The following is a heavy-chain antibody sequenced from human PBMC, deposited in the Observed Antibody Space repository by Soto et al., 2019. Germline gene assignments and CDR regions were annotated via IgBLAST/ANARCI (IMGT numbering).Heavy chain of an antibody. J-gene: IGHJ1*01. Sequence: ASVKVSCKASGYSFSDSYIHWVRQAPGQGFEWMGWVSPNRGDTNYAQKFRGRVTMTTDTSIFTAYMELSSLRSDDTAVFYCAREFALTVLWGQGNLLTVSS. CDR1: GYSFSDSY. CDR3: AREFALTVL. V-gene: IGHV1-2*02. CDR2: VSPNRGDT. D-gene: IGHD3-9*01.